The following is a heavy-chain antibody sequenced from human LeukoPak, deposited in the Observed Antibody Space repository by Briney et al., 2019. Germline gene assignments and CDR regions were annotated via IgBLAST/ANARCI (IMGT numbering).Heavy chain of an antibody. CDR1: GGSISSYY. Sequence: PETLSHTCTVSGGSISSYYWSWIRQAAGQGLEWIGRIYPSGSTNYNPSLSSRVTMPVDTSKNQFSLNLSSVTAADTAAFYCVRYVVYGSGIYYFAEWGQGNLLTVSS. D-gene: IGHD3-10*01. CDR3: VRYVVYGSGIYYFAE. V-gene: IGHV4-4*07. CDR2: IYPSGST. J-gene: IGHJ4*02.